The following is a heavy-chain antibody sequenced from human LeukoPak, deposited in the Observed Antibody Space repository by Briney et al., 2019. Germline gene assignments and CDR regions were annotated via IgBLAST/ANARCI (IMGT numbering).Heavy chain of an antibody. D-gene: IGHD1-26*01. CDR1: GFTFSSYA. Sequence: GGSLRLSCAASGFTFSSYAMHWVRQAPGKGLEWVALISYDGRDNYYANSMKGRFTISRDNSKNTLYLQMNSLTVEDTAIYYCAKYSGKWSPHHRDFDYWGQGTLVTVSS. CDR3: AKYSGKWSPHHRDFDY. CDR2: ISYDGRDN. J-gene: IGHJ4*02. V-gene: IGHV3-30*18.